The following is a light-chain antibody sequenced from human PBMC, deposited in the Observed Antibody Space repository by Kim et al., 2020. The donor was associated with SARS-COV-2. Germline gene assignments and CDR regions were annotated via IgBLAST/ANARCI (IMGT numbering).Light chain of an antibody. V-gene: IGLV3-21*04. CDR3: QVWDSGSDHWV. CDR1: NLGDKS. Sequence: SYELTQPPSESVAPGKTANISCGGNNLGDKSVQWYQQKPGQAPILVIFYDSDRPSGIPERFSGSTSGNTATLTISRVEVGDEADYYCQVWDSGSDHWVFGGGTKLTV. J-gene: IGLJ3*02. CDR2: YDS.